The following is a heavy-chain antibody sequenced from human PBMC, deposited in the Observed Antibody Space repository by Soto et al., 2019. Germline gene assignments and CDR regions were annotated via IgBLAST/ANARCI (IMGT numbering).Heavy chain of an antibody. Sequence: QVQLQESGPGLVKPSQTLSLTCTVSGGSISSGGYYWSWIRQHPGKGLEWIGYIYYSGSTYYNPSLKSRVTISVDTSKNQFSLKLSSVTAADTAVYYCARDKGSSWGGGAFDIWGQGTMVTVSS. CDR1: GGSISSGGYY. J-gene: IGHJ3*02. D-gene: IGHD6-13*01. CDR3: ARDKGSSWGGGAFDI. V-gene: IGHV4-31*03. CDR2: IYYSGST.